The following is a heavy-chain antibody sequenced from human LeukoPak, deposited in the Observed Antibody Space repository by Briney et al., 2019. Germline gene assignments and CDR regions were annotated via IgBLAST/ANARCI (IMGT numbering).Heavy chain of an antibody. J-gene: IGHJ1*01. CDR1: GFSISRYW. V-gene: IGHV3-7*01. D-gene: IGHD2-15*01. CDR3: GNQCSGGTCPEH. CDR2: IQHDGNVK. Sequence: GGSLRLSCAASGFSISRYWMTWVRQAPGKGLEWVGNIQHDGNVKHYVDSVRGRFTISRDNAKNSVYLQMNSLRAEDSAVYFCGNQCSGGTCPEHWGQGAQVTVSS.